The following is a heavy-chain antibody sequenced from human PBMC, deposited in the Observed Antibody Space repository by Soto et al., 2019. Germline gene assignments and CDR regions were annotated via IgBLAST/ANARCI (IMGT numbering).Heavy chain of an antibody. V-gene: IGHV4-4*07. J-gene: IGHJ4*02. D-gene: IGHD3-10*01. CDR3: VRNYNNVYSPFDS. CDR1: GDSISDYY. CDR2: IYPGGST. Sequence: SETLSLTCTVSGDSISDYYWSWIRQPAGKGLEWIGRIYPGGSTNYNPSLKSRVTMSVDTSKNQFSLKLSSVTAADSAVYYCVRNYNNVYSPFDSGGKEPQVTFTS.